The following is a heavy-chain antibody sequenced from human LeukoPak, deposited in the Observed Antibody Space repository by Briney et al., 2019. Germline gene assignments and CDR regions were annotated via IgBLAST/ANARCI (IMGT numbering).Heavy chain of an antibody. V-gene: IGHV3-23*01. J-gene: IGHJ5*02. D-gene: IGHD1-1*01. CDR2: ASGSGSGT. CDR3: AIRLWIQLWVPTGTTFP. CDR1: AFTFGASG. Sequence: GWLRRSSAASAFTFGASGMSCFGRAPLKGLQWFASASGSGSGTYYADSVQGRFTISRDNSKNTLYLQMNSLRAEDTAVYYCAIRLWIQLWVPTGTTFPWGQGTLVTVSS.